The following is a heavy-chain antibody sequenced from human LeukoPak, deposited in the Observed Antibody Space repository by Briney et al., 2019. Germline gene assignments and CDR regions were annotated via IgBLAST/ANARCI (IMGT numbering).Heavy chain of an antibody. V-gene: IGHV4-4*07. CDR2: GDTSGST. D-gene: IGHD5-12*01. Sequence: SETLSLTCTVSGGSISSCYWSWIRQPAGKGLERIWRGDTSGSTNYNPSPKSRGTMSVDTSKNQFSLTLSSATAADTAVYYCARDLGYDYRGYYYYGMDVWGQGTTVTVSS. J-gene: IGHJ6*01. CDR1: GGSISSCY. CDR3: ARDLGYDYRGYYYYGMDV.